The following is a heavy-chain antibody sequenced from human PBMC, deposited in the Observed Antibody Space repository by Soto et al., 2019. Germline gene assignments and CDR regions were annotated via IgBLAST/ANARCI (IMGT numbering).Heavy chain of an antibody. D-gene: IGHD3-3*01. CDR1: GFTFSSYA. CDR3: ARPPLAGPPDVFGVVISYYFDY. V-gene: IGHV3-30-3*01. Sequence: GGSLRLSCAASGFTFSSYAMHWVRQAPGKGLEWVAVISYDGSNKYYADSVKGRFTISRDNSKNTLYLQMNSLRAEDTAVYYCARPPLAGPPDVFGVVISYYFDYWGQGTLVTVSS. J-gene: IGHJ4*02. CDR2: ISYDGSNK.